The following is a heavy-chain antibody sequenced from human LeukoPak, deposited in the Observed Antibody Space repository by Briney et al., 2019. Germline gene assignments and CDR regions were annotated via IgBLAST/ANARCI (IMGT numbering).Heavy chain of an antibody. Sequence: SETLSLTCGVYGGSLSGYYWTWIRHPPGKGLEWIGGINPRGGTNYNPSLESRVTVSADTSRNQLSLSLTSVTAADSAVYFCARGLRQGSAWSWGPKEKSYQYMDVWGTGTTVIVSS. CDR2: INPRGGT. J-gene: IGHJ6*04. V-gene: IGHV4-34*01. CDR1: GGSLSGYY. CDR3: ARGLRQGSAWSWGPKEKSYQYMDV. D-gene: IGHD6-19*01.